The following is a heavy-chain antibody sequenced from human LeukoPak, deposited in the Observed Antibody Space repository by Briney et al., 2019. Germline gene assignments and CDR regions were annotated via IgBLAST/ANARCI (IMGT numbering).Heavy chain of an antibody. V-gene: IGHV3-66*01. D-gene: IGHD3-22*01. CDR2: IYSGGST. CDR1: GFTVSSNY. Sequence: QAGGSLRLSCAASGFTVSSNYMSWVRQAPGKGLEWVSVIYSGGSTYYADSVKGRFTISRDNSKNTLYLQMNSLRAEDTAVYYCARVRRQFYYYDSSGPGHFDYWGQGTLVTVSS. CDR3: ARVRRQFYYYDSSGPGHFDY. J-gene: IGHJ4*02.